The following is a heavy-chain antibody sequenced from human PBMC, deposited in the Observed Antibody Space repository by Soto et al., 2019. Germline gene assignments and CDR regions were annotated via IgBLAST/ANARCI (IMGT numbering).Heavy chain of an antibody. Sequence: EVQLVESGGGLVKPGGSLRLSCTASGFTFSSYTMNWVRQAPGKGLEWVSSISCAGTYMDYADSVKGRFTISRDNAKNSLYMQLSSLRAEYSSVYYCRREEYGDWGQGTLVPVTS. J-gene: IGHJ4*02. CDR2: ISCAGTYM. D-gene: IGHD1-26*01. CDR1: GFTFSSYT. CDR3: RREEYGD. V-gene: IGHV3-21*01.